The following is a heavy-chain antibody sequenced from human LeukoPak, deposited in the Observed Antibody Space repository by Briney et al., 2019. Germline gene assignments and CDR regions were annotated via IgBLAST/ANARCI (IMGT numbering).Heavy chain of an antibody. V-gene: IGHV4-4*07. CDR2: IYTSGST. CDR3: ARTGYSSSWYVEDLLYYFDY. CDR1: GGSISSYY. J-gene: IGHJ4*02. D-gene: IGHD6-13*01. Sequence: SETLSLTCTVSGGSISSYYWSWIRQPAGKGLEWIGRIYTSGSTNYNPSLKSRVTMSVDTSKNQFSLKLSSVTAADTAVYYCARTGYSSSWYVEDLLYYFDYWGQGTLVTVSS.